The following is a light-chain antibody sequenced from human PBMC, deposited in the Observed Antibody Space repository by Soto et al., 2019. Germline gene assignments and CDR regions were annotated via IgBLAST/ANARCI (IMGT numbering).Light chain of an antibody. V-gene: IGLV1-51*02. J-gene: IGLJ1*01. CDR1: SSNIGNNY. CDR3: GAWDTSLSVYV. CDR2: ENN. Sequence: QSALTQPPSVSAAPGQKVTISCSGSSSNIGNNYVSWYQQLPGTAPKLLIYENNKRPSGIPDRFSGSKSGTSATLGITGLQTGDEADYYSGAWDTSLSVYVFATG.